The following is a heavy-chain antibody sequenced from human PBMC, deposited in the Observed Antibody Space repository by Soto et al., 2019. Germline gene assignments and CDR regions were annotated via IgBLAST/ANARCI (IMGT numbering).Heavy chain of an antibody. D-gene: IGHD1-7*01. CDR2: IYRTGST. CDR1: GGSFTSNNW. CDR3: ASRDPGTSVDY. J-gene: IGHJ4*02. Sequence: QVQLQESGPGLVKPSGTLSLTCAVSGGSFTSNNWWTWVRWPPGQGLEWIGEIYRTGSTNYNPSIRSRVTLSLDKSDNKFSLTVTSLTAADTAVYYCASRDPGTSVDYCGQGTLVTVSS. V-gene: IGHV4-4*02.